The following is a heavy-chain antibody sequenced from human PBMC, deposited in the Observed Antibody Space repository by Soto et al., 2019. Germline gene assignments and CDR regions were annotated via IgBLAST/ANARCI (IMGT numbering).Heavy chain of an antibody. J-gene: IGHJ6*02. CDR2: ISWNSNNI. Sequence: PGGSLRLSCAASGFSFDDYVMHWVRQAPGKGLEWVSGISWNSNNIDYADSVKGRFTISRDNAKNSLQLQMNSLRVEDTALYYCAKETYGMDVWGQGTTLTVFS. CDR3: AKETYGMDV. V-gene: IGHV3-9*01. CDR1: GFSFDDYV.